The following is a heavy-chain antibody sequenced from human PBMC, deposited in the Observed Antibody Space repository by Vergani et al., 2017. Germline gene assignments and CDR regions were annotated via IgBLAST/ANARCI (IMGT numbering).Heavy chain of an antibody. CDR1: GGSFTSYH. D-gene: IGHD4-11*01. CDR2: IDHTGRP. J-gene: IGHJ6*03. CDR3: ARVNTEATGHLYYYYYMDV. Sequence: QVQLQQWGGGLLKPSETLSLTCVVNGGSFTSYHWTWIRQSPGEGLEWVGDIDHTGRPDYNPYLKRRLTMSVDKSRNQFPLTLNSVTATDTAIYFCARVNTEATGHLYYYYYMDVWGQGTAVTVS. V-gene: IGHV4-34*01.